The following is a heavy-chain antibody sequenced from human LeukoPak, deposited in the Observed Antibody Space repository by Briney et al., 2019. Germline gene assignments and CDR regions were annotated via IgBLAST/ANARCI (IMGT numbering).Heavy chain of an antibody. Sequence: SETLSLTCTVSGDSISLYYWSWIRQPPGEGLEWIGNFRYSGNTDYNPSLKSRVTISLDTSKNQFSLKLNSVTAADTAVYYCAATQKWLAFDYWGQGILVTVSS. CDR2: FRYSGNT. J-gene: IGHJ4*02. CDR1: GDSISLYY. V-gene: IGHV4-59*01. CDR3: AATQKWLAFDY. D-gene: IGHD6-19*01.